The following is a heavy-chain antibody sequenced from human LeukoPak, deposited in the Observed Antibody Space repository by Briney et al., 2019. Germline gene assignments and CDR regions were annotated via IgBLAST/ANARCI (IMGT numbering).Heavy chain of an antibody. CDR1: LDSNIRYH. CDR2: IYYSGST. J-gene: IGHJ2*01. V-gene: IGHV4-59*08. D-gene: IGHD4-17*01. CDR3: ARRGVDYGYRYFDL. Sequence: SETLSVTCTGTLDSNIRYHWSSMRQPPGKGLEWIGYIYYSGSTNYNPSLKSRVTISVDTSKNQVSLTLSSVTAADTAVYYLARRGVDYGYRYFDLWGRGTLVTVSS.